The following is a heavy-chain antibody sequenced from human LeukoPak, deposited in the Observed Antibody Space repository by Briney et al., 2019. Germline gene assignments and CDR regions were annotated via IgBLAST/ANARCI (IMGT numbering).Heavy chain of an antibody. CDR3: ARGSGSYLIGYYYYMDV. CDR1: GGSISSGSYY. J-gene: IGHJ6*03. D-gene: IGHD1-26*01. Sequence: SETLSLTCTVSGGSISSGSYYWSWIRQPAGKGLEWIGRIYTSGSTNYNPSLKSRVTISVDTSKNQFSLKLSSVTAADTAVYYCARGSGSYLIGYYYYMDVCGKGTTVTVSS. V-gene: IGHV4-61*02. CDR2: IYTSGST.